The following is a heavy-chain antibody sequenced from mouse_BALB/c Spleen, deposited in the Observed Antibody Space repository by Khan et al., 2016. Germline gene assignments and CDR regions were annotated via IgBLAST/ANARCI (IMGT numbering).Heavy chain of an antibody. CDR1: GFTFSSYA. CDR3: AMGDYDRGYYYSIDY. V-gene: IGHV5-6-5*01. D-gene: IGHD2-13*01. Sequence: EVELVESGGGLVKPGGSLKLSCAASGFTFSSYAMSWVRQTPEKRLEWVASISTGGDIYYPDSVKGRFSISRDNARNILYLQMASLRSEDTAMYYWAMGDYDRGYYYSIDYWGQGASVTVSA. J-gene: IGHJ4*01. CDR2: ISTGGDI.